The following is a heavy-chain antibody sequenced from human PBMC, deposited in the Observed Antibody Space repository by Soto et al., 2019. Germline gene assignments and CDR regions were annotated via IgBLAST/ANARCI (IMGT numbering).Heavy chain of an antibody. CDR3: ARAFGDYDFWSGPSGWFDP. V-gene: IGHV1-2*02. D-gene: IGHD3-3*01. Sequence: GGTNYAQKFQGRVTMTRDTSISTAYMELSRLRSDDTAVYYCARAFGDYDFWSGPSGWFDPWGQGTLVTVSS. CDR2: GGT. J-gene: IGHJ5*02.